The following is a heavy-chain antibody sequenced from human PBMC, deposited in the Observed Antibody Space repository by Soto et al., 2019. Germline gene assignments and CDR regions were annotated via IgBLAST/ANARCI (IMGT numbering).Heavy chain of an antibody. D-gene: IGHD3-16*01. CDR2: IFWDDDK. CDR3: AHRDYDSYRRSFDY. Sequence: QVTLKESGPTLVKSTQTLTLTCTFSGFSLSTSGVGVGWIRQPPGKALEWLALIFWDDDKRYSPSLKSRLTITKDTSKKQVVLTMTNMDPVDTATYYCAHRDYDSYRRSFDYWGQGTLVTVSS. CDR1: GFSLSTSGVG. V-gene: IGHV2-5*02. J-gene: IGHJ4*02.